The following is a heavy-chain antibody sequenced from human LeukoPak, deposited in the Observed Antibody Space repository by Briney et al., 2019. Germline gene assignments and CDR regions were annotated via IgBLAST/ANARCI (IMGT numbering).Heavy chain of an antibody. D-gene: IGHD3-3*01. J-gene: IGHJ4*02. V-gene: IGHV1-69*13. CDR1: GGTFSSYA. CDR3: ARDDFGVVSVDY. Sequence: SVKVSCKASGGTFSSYAISWVRQAPGQGLEWMGGIIPIFGTANYAQKFQGRVTITADESTSTAYMELSSLRSEDTAVYYCARDDFGVVSVDYWGQGTLVTVSS. CDR2: IIPIFGTA.